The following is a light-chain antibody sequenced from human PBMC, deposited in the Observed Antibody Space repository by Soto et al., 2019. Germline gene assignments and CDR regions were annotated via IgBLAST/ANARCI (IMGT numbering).Light chain of an antibody. J-gene: IGLJ3*02. V-gene: IGLV1-40*01. CDR3: AAWDDSLNGRNWV. CDR2: GNN. Sequence: QSVLTQPPSVSGAPGQRVTISCTGSISNIGAGYDVHWYQQFPGKVPKLLIHGNNNRPSGVPDRFSGSTSGTSASLAITGLQAEDEADYYCAAWDDSLNGRNWVFGGGTKLTVL. CDR1: ISNIGAGYD.